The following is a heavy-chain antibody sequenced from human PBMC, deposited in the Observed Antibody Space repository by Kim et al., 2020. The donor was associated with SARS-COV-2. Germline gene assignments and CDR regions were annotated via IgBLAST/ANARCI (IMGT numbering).Heavy chain of an antibody. Sequence: ADSVKGRFTISRDNSKNTLYLQMNSLRAEDTAVYYCAKDSGNWNPEGFDPWGQGTLVTVSS. V-gene: IGHV3-23*01. CDR3: AKDSGNWNPEGFDP. D-gene: IGHD1-20*01. J-gene: IGHJ5*02.